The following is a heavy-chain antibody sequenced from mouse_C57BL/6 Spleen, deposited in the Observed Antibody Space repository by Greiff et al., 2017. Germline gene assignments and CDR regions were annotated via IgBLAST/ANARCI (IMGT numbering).Heavy chain of an antibody. J-gene: IGHJ3*01. CDR3: TTLYYYGSGTLFAY. V-gene: IGHV14-4*01. Sequence: EVQLQQSGAELVRPGASVKLSCTASGFNIKDDYMHWVKQRPEQGLEWIGWIDPDNGDTEYASKFQGKATITADTSSNTAYLQLSSLTSEDTAVYYCTTLYYYGSGTLFAYWDQGTLVTVSA. D-gene: IGHD1-1*01. CDR1: GFNIKDDY. CDR2: IDPDNGDT.